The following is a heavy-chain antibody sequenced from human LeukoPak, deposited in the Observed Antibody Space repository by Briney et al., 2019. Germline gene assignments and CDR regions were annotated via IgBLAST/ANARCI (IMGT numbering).Heavy chain of an antibody. V-gene: IGHV4-34*01. CDR1: GGSFSGYY. J-gene: IGHJ4*02. Sequence: PSETLSLTCAVYGGSFSGYYWSWIRQPPGKGLEWIGEINHSGSTNYNPSLKSRVTISVDTSKNQFSLKLSSVTAADTAVYYCARHHSMVRGVIIWRSLWGFDYWGQGTLVTVSS. CDR2: INHSGST. CDR3: ARHHSMVRGVIIWRSLWGFDY. D-gene: IGHD3-10*01.